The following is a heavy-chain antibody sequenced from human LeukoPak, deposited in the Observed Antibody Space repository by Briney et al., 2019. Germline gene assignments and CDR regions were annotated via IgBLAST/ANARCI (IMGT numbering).Heavy chain of an antibody. D-gene: IGHD3-22*01. CDR3: ARGFGYDSTGYRAFDI. V-gene: IGHV4-59*01. CDR2: IDYSGST. J-gene: IGHJ3*02. Sequence: PSETLSLTCTVSGGSISTYYWNWIRQPPGKGLECIGYIDYSGSTNYSPSLKSRVAISVDTSKNHFSLKLSSVTAADTAVYYCARGFGYDSTGYRAFDIWGQGTMVTVSS. CDR1: GGSISTYY.